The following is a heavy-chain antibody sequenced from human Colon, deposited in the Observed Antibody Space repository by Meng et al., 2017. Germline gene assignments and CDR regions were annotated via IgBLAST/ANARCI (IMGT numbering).Heavy chain of an antibody. D-gene: IGHD4-17*01. Sequence: GRVVELGGGLVQPGGSLGLSCAASGFTFSSYWMHWVRQVAGKGLVWVSRINEDGIVTNYADSVKGRFTVSRDNAKNTLYLQMNSLRVEDTAVYYCARINYAEDSWGQGTLVTVSS. CDR2: INEDGIVT. V-gene: IGHV3-74*01. CDR1: GFTFSSYW. J-gene: IGHJ4*02. CDR3: ARINYAEDS.